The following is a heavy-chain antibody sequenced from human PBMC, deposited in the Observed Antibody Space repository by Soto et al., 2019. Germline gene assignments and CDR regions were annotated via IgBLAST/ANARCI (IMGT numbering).Heavy chain of an antibody. CDR1: GFTFSTYE. Sequence: GGSLRLSCAASGFTFSTYEMNWVRQAPGKGLQWVSYINRSGDTKHYADSAKGRFTISRDNAKSSLYLQMNSLRAEDTALYYCVSVNGYFESWGQGTLVTVSS. CDR3: VSVNGYFES. D-gene: IGHD2-8*01. V-gene: IGHV3-48*03. CDR2: INRSGDTK. J-gene: IGHJ4*02.